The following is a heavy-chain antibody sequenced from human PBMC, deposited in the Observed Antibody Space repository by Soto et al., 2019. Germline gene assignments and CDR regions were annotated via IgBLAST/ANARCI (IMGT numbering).Heavy chain of an antibody. Sequence: ESGGGLIQPGGSLRLSCAASGFTVSNNYMSWVRQAPWKGLEWVSVIYSGGTTYYSDSVKGRFTISRDNSKNTLYLQMNSLRAEDTAVYYCARDGGSSGVDYWGQGTLVTVSS. CDR1: GFTVSNNY. CDR2: IYSGGTT. CDR3: ARDGGSSGVDY. J-gene: IGHJ4*02. D-gene: IGHD6-19*01. V-gene: IGHV3-53*01.